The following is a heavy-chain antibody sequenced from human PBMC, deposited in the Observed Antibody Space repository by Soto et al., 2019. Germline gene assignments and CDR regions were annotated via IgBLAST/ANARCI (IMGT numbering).Heavy chain of an antibody. CDR2: IYKSATT. J-gene: IGHJ5*01. CDR3: ARGRYCLTGRCFPNWFDS. D-gene: IGHD2-15*01. V-gene: IGHV4-30-4*01. Sequence: QVQLLESGPGLVKPSQTLSLTCSVSGDSISTVDYFWPWVRQPPGQALEYIGYIYKSATTYYNPSFESRVAISRDTSKSQVSLNVTALTAADTAVYFCARGRYCLTGRCFPNWFDSWGQGTLVTVSS. CDR1: GDSISTVDYF.